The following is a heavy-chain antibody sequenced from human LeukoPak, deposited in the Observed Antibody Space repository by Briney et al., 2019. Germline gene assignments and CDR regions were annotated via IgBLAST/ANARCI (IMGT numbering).Heavy chain of an antibody. CDR1: GFTFSSYS. D-gene: IGHD3-3*01. CDR2: ISSSSSYI. J-gene: IGHJ2*01. Sequence: PGGSLRLSCAASGFTFSSYSMNWVRQAPGKGLEWVSSISSSSSYIYYADSVKGRFTISRDNAKNSLYLQMNSLRAEDTAVYHCARHSYDFWSGYSGPYWYFDLWGRGTLVTVSS. V-gene: IGHV3-21*01. CDR3: ARHSYDFWSGYSGPYWYFDL.